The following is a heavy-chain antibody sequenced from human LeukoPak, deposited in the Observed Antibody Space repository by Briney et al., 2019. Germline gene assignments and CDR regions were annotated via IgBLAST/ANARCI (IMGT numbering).Heavy chain of an antibody. CDR1: GYTFTSYD. CDR2: MNPNSGSA. V-gene: IGHV1-8*01. Sequence: ASVKVSCKASGYTFTSYDINWVRQATGQGLEWMGWMNPNSGSAAYAQKFQGRVTMTRNTSISTAYMELSSLRSEDTAVYYCARGVRIVGATYYYYMDVWGKGTTVTVSS. D-gene: IGHD1-26*01. J-gene: IGHJ6*03. CDR3: ARGVRIVGATYYYYMDV.